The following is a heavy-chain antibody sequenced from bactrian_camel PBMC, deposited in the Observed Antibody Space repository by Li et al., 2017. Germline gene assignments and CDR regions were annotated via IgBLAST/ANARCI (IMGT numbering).Heavy chain of an antibody. Sequence: HVQLVESGGRSVQAGESLRLSCATSGYTCIGWLRQALGKRRELIATVDTTGSKAYTDVVKGRFTISRDGAKNTIYLQMDGLSPEDTAMYLCAAKESYYCNNWRTWRYWGRWGQGTQVTVS. D-gene: IGHD1*01. CDR3: AAKESYYCNNWRTWRYWGR. CDR1: GYTCI. J-gene: IGHJ4*01. CDR2: VDTTGSK. V-gene: IGHV3S53*01.